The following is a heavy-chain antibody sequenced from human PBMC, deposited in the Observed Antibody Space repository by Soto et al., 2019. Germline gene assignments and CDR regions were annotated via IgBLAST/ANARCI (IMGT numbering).Heavy chain of an antibody. CDR2: INPNSGGT. V-gene: IGHV1-2*04. Sequence: ASVKVSCKASGYTFTGYYMHWVRQAPGQGLEWMGWINPNSGGTNYAQTFQGWVTMTRDASISTAYMELSRLRSDDTAVYYCARALRTGTTSFYYYGMDVWGQGTTVTVSS. D-gene: IGHD1-7*01. J-gene: IGHJ6*02. CDR3: ARALRTGTTSFYYYGMDV. CDR1: GYTFTGYY.